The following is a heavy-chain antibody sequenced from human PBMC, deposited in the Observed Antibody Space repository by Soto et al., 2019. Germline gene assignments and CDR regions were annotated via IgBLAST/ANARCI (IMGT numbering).Heavy chain of an antibody. Sequence: PGKGLEWVAVIWYDGSNKYYADSVKGRFTISRDNSKNTLYLQMNSLRAEDTFFYKEEEGIRVWVPVSAFLLNRSSDL. J-gene: IGHJ2*01. CDR2: IWYDGSNK. CDR3: EEGIRVWVPVSAFLLNRSSDL. V-gene: IGHV3-33*01. D-gene: IGHD3-16*01.